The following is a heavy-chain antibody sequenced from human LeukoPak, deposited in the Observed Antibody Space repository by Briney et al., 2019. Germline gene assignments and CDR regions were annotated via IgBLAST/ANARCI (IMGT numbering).Heavy chain of an antibody. CDR1: GGSISSGGYS. CDR3: ARGTVTTWGGFDP. Sequence: PSQTLSLTCAVSGGSISSGGYSWSWIRQPPGKGLEWIGYIYHSGSTYYNPSLKSRVTISVDRSKNQFPLKLSSVTAADTAVYYCARGTVTTWGGFDPWGQGTLVTVSS. CDR2: IYHSGST. D-gene: IGHD4-11*01. V-gene: IGHV4-30-2*01. J-gene: IGHJ5*02.